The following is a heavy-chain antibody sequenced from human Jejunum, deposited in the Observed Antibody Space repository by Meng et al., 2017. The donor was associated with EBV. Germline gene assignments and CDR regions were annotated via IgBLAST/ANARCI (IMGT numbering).Heavy chain of an antibody. CDR1: GGSVSSVTYY. CDR2: IYNSGST. CDR3: ARNWNF. Sequence: VQLQESGPGLVKPSETLSLTCTVSGGSVSSVTYYWTRLRQPPGKGLEWIGYIYNSGSTNYNPSLKSRVTISLDTSKNQFSLKLGSVTAADTAMYYCARNWNFWGQGTLVTVSS. V-gene: IGHV4-61*01. D-gene: IGHD1-1*01. J-gene: IGHJ4*02.